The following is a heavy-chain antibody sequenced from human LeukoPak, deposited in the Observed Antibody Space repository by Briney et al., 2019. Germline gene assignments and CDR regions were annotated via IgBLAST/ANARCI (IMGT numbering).Heavy chain of an antibody. V-gene: IGHV7-4-1*02. CDR1: GYTFTSYA. Sequence: ASVKVSCKASGYTFTSYAMNWVRQAPGQGLEWMGWINTNTGNPTYAQGFTGRFVFSLDASVSTAYLQISSLKAEDTAVYYCARDVAEGYSGYGLTYYYYYMDVWGKGTTVTVSS. CDR2: INTNTGNP. J-gene: IGHJ6*03. CDR3: ARDVAEGYSGYGLTYYYYYMDV. D-gene: IGHD5-12*01.